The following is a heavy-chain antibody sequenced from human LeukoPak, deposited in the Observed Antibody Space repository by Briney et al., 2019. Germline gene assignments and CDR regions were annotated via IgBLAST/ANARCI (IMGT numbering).Heavy chain of an antibody. CDR1: GFTFSSYW. D-gene: IGHD6-13*01. Sequence: GGSLRLSCAASGFTFSSYWMHWVRQAPGKGLEWVAVISYDGSNKYYADSVKGRFTISRDNSKNTLYLQMNSLRAEDTAVYYCARAGIAAAGTGNWFDPWGQGTLVTVSS. V-gene: IGHV3-30-3*01. CDR2: ISYDGSNK. J-gene: IGHJ5*02. CDR3: ARAGIAAAGTGNWFDP.